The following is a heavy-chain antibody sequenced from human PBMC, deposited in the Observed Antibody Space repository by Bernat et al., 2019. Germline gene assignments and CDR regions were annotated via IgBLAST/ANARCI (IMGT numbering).Heavy chain of an antibody. Sequence: QVQLVQSGAEVKKPGSSVKVSCKASGGTFSSYAISWVRQAPGQGLEWMGGIIPIFGTANYAQKFQDRVTITADESTSTAYMELSSLRSEDTAVYYWARARVTMVRGVIPYYGMDVWGQGTTVTVSS. CDR2: IIPIFGTA. J-gene: IGHJ6*02. V-gene: IGHV1-69*01. D-gene: IGHD3-10*01. CDR1: GGTFSSYA. CDR3: ARARVTMVRGVIPYYGMDV.